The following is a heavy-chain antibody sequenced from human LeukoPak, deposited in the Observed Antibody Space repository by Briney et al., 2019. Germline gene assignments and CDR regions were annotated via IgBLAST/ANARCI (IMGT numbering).Heavy chain of an antibody. CDR1: GGSFSSYF. CDR2: IYSSGST. V-gene: IGHV4-59*01. CDR3: ARVDTSLVPDAFDI. D-gene: IGHD5-18*01. Sequence: SESLTLTCTASGGSFSSYFWSWIRQPPGKGLEWIGYIYSSGSTNYNPSLQSRVSISADTPKNHCSLKLRSVTAADTAGYFCARVDTSLVPDAFDIWGQGSMVTVSS. J-gene: IGHJ3*02.